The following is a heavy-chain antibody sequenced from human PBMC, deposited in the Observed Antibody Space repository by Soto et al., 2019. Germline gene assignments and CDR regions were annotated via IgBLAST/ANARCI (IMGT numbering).Heavy chain of an antibody. D-gene: IGHD1-26*01. CDR3: ARDPSGSYYYPEYFQH. Sequence: ASVKVSCKASGYTFTSYGISWVRQAPGQGLEWMGWISAYNGNTNYAQKLQGRVTMTTDTSTSTAYMELRSLRSDDTAVYYCARDPSGSYYYPEYFQHWGQGTLVTVSS. CDR1: GYTFTSYG. CDR2: ISAYNGNT. V-gene: IGHV1-18*01. J-gene: IGHJ1*01.